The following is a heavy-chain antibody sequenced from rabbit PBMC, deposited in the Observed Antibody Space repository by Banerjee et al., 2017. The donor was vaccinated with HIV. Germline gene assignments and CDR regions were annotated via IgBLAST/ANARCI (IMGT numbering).Heavy chain of an antibody. CDR1: GIDFSSYG. CDR3: ARVASSSGYYIYYGMDL. J-gene: IGHJ6*01. V-gene: IGHV1S47*01. D-gene: IGHD1-1*01. Sequence: QEQLVESGGGLVTLGGSLKLSCKASGIDFSSYGISWVRQAPGKGLEWIAYIYPDYGSTDYASWVNGRFTISLDNAQNTVFLQMTSLTAADTATYFCARVASSSGYYIYYGMDLWGPGTLVTVS. CDR2: IYPDYGST.